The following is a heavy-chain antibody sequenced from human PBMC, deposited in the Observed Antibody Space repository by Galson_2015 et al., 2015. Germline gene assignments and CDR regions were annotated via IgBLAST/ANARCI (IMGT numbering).Heavy chain of an antibody. J-gene: IGHJ4*02. Sequence: SLRLSCAASGFTVSRNYMNWVRQAPGKGLEWVSALYSGGGTYYADSVKGRFTISRDNSENTFYLQMNNLRVEDTAVYFCWSFSHAWSPNSGDRWGQGTLVTVSS. CDR2: LYSGGGT. D-gene: IGHD3-10*01. CDR3: WSFSHAWSPNSGDR. V-gene: IGHV3-53*01. CDR1: GFTVSRNY.